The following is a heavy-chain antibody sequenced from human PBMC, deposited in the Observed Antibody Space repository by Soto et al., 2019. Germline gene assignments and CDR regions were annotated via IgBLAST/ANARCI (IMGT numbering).Heavy chain of an antibody. CDR2: ISYDGSNK. CDR3: ARSDYCSGGSCYPQAFDI. J-gene: IGHJ3*02. CDR1: GFTFSSYA. Sequence: GGSLRLSCAASGFTFSSYAMHWVRQAPGKGLEWVAVISYDGSNKYYADSVKGRFTISRDNSKNTLYLQMNSLRAEDTAVYYCARSDYCSGGSCYPQAFDIWGQGTMVTVS. D-gene: IGHD2-15*01. V-gene: IGHV3-30-3*01.